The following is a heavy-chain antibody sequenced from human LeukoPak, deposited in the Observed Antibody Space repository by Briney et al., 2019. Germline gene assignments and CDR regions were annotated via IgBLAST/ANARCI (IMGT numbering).Heavy chain of an antibody. CDR3: ARSGTYCGGDCYQLDY. D-gene: IGHD2-21*01. CDR2: IIPIFGTA. Sequence: ASVKVPCKASGGTFSSYAISWVRQAPGQGLEWMGGIIPIFGTANYAQKFQGRVTITTDESTSTAYMELSSLRSEDTAVYYCARSGTYCGGDCYQLDYWGQGTLVTVSS. CDR1: GGTFSSYA. V-gene: IGHV1-69*05. J-gene: IGHJ4*02.